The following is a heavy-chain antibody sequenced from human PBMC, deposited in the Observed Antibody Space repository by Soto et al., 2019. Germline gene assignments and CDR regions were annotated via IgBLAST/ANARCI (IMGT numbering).Heavy chain of an antibody. CDR3: ARAAMGGSSWPFDY. J-gene: IGHJ4*02. D-gene: IGHD6-13*01. CDR2: IYHSGST. Sequence: QVQLQESGPGLVKPSGTLSLTCAVSGGSISSSNWWSWVRQPPGKGLELIGEIYHSGSTNYNPSLKIRVTISVDKSKNQFSLKLSSVTAADTAVYYCARAAMGGSSWPFDYWGQGTLVTVSS. V-gene: IGHV4-4*02. CDR1: GGSISSSNW.